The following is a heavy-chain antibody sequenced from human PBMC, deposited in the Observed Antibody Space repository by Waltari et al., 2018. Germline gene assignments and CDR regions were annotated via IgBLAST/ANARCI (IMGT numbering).Heavy chain of an antibody. CDR3: AAAGLDY. D-gene: IGHD6-25*01. Sequence: EVQLVESGGGLVQPGGSLSLSCAASGFTLSSYDMSWVRQAPGKGLEWFSYISSTGKTIYYADSVKGQFTISRDNAKNSLSLQMSSLRAEDTAVYYCAAAGLDYWGQGVLVTVSS. CDR1: GFTLSSYD. J-gene: IGHJ4*02. CDR2: ISSTGKTI. V-gene: IGHV3-48*03.